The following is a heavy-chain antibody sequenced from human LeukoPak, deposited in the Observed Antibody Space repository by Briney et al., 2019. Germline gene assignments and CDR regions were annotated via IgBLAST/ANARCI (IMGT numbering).Heavy chain of an antibody. J-gene: IGHJ4*02. CDR3: ARVYCSSTSCYGGVDY. D-gene: IGHD2-2*01. CDR1: GFTFSSYS. CDR2: ISSSSSYI. Sequence: PGGPLRLSCAASGFTFSSYSMNWVRQAPGKGLEWVSSISSSSSYIYYADSVKGRFTISRDNAKNSLYLKMNSLRAEDTAVYYCARVYCSSTSCYGGVDYWGQGTLVTVSS. V-gene: IGHV3-21*01.